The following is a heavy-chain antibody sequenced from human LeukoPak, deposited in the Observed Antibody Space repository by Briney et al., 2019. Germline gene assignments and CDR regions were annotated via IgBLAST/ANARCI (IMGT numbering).Heavy chain of an antibody. D-gene: IGHD2-15*01. CDR2: ISPYNGNT. Sequence: ASVKVSCKASGYSFTSFGISWVRQAPGQGLEWMGWISPYNGNTDYAQKVQGRVTMTTDTSTSTAYMELRSLGFDDTAECYCAGSHCSGGACYPPGVDYWGQGTLVTVSS. V-gene: IGHV1-18*01. CDR3: AGSHCSGGACYPPGVDY. J-gene: IGHJ4*02. CDR1: GYSFTSFG.